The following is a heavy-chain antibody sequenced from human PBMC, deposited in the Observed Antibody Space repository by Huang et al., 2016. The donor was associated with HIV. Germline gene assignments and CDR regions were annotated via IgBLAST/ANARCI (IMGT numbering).Heavy chain of an antibody. J-gene: IGHJ6*03. CDR2: ISYDGRNK. CDR3: ARRAVAGIYYYYYMDV. CDR1: GFTFSNYA. D-gene: IGHD6-19*01. Sequence: QVQLVESGGGVVKPGRSLRLSCAASGFTFSNYAMHWVRQAQGKGLEVVAVISYDGRNKYSTDSVKGRFTISRDNSKNALYLQMNSLRAEDTAVYYCARRAVAGIYYYYYMDVWGKGTTVTVSS. V-gene: IGHV3-30*04.